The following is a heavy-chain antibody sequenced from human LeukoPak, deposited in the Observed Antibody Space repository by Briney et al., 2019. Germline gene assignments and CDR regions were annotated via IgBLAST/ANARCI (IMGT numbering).Heavy chain of an antibody. J-gene: IGHJ4*02. D-gene: IGHD2-21*02. CDR2: ISGSGTTI. CDR1: GFTFNNYA. Sequence: GGSLRLSCAASGFTFNNYAMRWVRQAPGKGLEWVSGISGSGTTINYADSVKGRFTISRDNSKNTLYLQMNSLRAEDTAVYYCAKGGGDCLWGQGTLVTVSS. CDR3: AKGGGDCL. V-gene: IGHV3-23*01.